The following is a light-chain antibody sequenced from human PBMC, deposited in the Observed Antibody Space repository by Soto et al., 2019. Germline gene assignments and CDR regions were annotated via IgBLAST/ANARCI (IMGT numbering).Light chain of an antibody. CDR3: SSYTTANTYV. J-gene: IGLJ1*01. Sequence: QSALTQPASVSGSPGQSITISCTGTSSDVGGYKYVSWYQQHPGKAPKLMIYEVSNRPSGVSHRFSGSKSGNTASLTISGLQAEDEADCYCSSYTTANTYVFGTGTQLTVL. CDR2: EVS. CDR1: SSDVGGYKY. V-gene: IGLV2-14*01.